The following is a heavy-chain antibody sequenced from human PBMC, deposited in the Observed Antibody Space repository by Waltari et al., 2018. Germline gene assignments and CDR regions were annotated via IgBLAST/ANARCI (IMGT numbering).Heavy chain of an antibody. Sequence: QVQLQESGPGLVKPSETLSLTCTVSGGPMSNNYWNWTRQPAGKGREYIGRVFTSGRTNYNPSLNSRVTMSIDTSKGQFSLELTSVTAADTAIYYCARAQERRDAFDFWGKGTMVTVSS. J-gene: IGHJ3*01. V-gene: IGHV4-4*07. CDR3: ARAQERRDAFDF. CDR1: GGPMSNNY. D-gene: IGHD1-1*01. CDR2: VFTSGRT.